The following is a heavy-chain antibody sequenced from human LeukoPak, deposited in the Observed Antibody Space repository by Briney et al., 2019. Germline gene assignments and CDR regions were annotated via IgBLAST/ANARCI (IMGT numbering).Heavy chain of an antibody. CDR1: GYSFTSYW. J-gene: IGHJ3*02. V-gene: IGHV5-51*01. Sequence: GESLKISCKGSGYSFTSYWIGWVRQMPGKGLEWMGIIYPGDSDTRYSPSFQGQVTISADKSISTAYLQWSSLKASATAMYYCARHSSVSAYCGGDCYPPKNAFDNWGQGTMVTVSS. CDR2: IYPGDSDT. CDR3: ARHSSVSAYCGGDCYPPKNAFDN. D-gene: IGHD2-21*02.